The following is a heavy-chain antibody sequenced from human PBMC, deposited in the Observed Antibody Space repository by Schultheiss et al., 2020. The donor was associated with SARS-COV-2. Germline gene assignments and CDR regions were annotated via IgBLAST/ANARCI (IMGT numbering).Heavy chain of an antibody. CDR1: GFSFSIYA. J-gene: IGHJ2*01. CDR2: VSDTGAQA. V-gene: IGHV3-23*01. CDR3: AKDWGYGSGSYFYWFFDF. D-gene: IGHD3-10*01. Sequence: GGSLRLSCSASGFSFSIYAMSWVRQAPGKGLEWVSGVSDTGAQAGYADSVKGRFTVSRDNSKNTLYLQMNSLRPEDTALYHCAKDWGYGSGSYFYWFFDFWGRGTSVTVSS.